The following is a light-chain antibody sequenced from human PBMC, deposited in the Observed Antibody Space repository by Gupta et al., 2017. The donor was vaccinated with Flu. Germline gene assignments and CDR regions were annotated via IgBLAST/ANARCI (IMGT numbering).Light chain of an antibody. CDR2: AAS. CDR1: QSVSSAL. V-gene: IGKV3-20*01. J-gene: IGKJ4*01. CDR3: QQYGGSPPVT. Sequence: EIVLTQSPGTLSLSPGERATLSCRASQSVSSALLAWYQQKPGQSPRLLIHAASSRATGIPDRFSGSGSGTDFTLTITRLEPEDFAVYYCQQYGGSPPVTFGGGTKVEIK.